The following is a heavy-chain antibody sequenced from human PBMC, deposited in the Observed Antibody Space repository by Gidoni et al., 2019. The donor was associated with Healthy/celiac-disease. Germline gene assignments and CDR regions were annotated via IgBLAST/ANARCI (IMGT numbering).Heavy chain of an antibody. CDR2: INAGNGNT. CDR3: ARDFYYVVGASNLGY. J-gene: IGHJ4*02. V-gene: IGHV1-3*01. CDR1: GYTFTSYA. Sequence: QVQLVQSGAEVKKPGASVKVSCKASGYTFTSYAMHWVRQAPGQRLEWMGWINAGNGNTKNSQKFQGRVTITRDTSASTAYMELSSLRSEDTAVYYCARDFYYVVGASNLGYWGQGTLVTVSS. D-gene: IGHD1-26*01.